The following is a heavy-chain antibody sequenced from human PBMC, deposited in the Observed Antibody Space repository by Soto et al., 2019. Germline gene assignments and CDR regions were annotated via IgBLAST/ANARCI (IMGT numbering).Heavy chain of an antibody. Sequence: WKRQPPGKGLEWIGYIYHSGSTYYNPSLKSRVTISVDRSKNQFSLKLSSVTAADTAVYYYAGTQATLTSYDYWGQGTLVTVSS. CDR3: AGTQATLTSYDY. V-gene: IGHV4-30-2*01. J-gene: IGHJ4*02. CDR2: IYHSGST. D-gene: IGHD4-17*01.